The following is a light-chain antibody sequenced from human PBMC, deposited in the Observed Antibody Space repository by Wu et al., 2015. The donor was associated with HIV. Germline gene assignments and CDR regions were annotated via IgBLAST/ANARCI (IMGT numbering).Light chain of an antibody. CDR3: HQRTTWPRT. Sequence: EIVLTQSPDTLSASPGERATLSCRASQSVSRFLAWYQHKPGQAPRVLIYDTSNRAAGIPTRFSGSGFGTDLTLTISSLEPEDFAVYHCHQRTTWPRTFGQGTKVEVK. CDR2: DTS. CDR1: QSVSRF. V-gene: IGKV3-11*01. J-gene: IGKJ1*01.